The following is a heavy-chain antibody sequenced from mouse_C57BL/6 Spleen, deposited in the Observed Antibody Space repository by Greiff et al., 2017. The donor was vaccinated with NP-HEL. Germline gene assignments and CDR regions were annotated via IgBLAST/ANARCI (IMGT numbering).Heavy chain of an antibody. CDR3: ARSPTTVVARGVYYAMDY. Sequence: QVQLKESGTELVKPGASVKLSCKASGYTFTSYWMHWVKQRPGQGLEWIGNINPSNGGTNYNEKFKSKATLTVDKSSSTAYMQLSSLTSEDSAVYYCARSPTTVVARGVYYAMDYWGQGTSVTVSS. D-gene: IGHD1-1*01. V-gene: IGHV1-53*01. J-gene: IGHJ4*01. CDR2: INPSNGGT. CDR1: GYTFTSYW.